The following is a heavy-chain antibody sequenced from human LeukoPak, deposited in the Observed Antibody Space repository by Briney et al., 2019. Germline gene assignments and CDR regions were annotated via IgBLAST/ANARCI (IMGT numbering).Heavy chain of an antibody. CDR2: ISSSRSTI. V-gene: IGHV3-48*01. D-gene: IGHD6-19*01. CDR1: GFTFNTYS. CDR3: ARAVAGFDY. J-gene: IGHJ4*02. Sequence: GGTLRLSCAASGFTFNTYSMNWVRQASAKGLEWGSYISSSRSTIYYAESVKGRFTISRDNAKHSLYLQMNSLRGEDTAVYYCARAVAGFDYGGQGTLVTVSS.